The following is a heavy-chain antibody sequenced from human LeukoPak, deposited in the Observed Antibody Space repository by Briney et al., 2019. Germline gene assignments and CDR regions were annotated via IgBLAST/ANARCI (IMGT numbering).Heavy chain of an antibody. CDR1: GYSFTSYW. CDR3: ARPECSSISCDNFDY. V-gene: IGHV5-51*01. CDR2: IYPGDSDT. D-gene: IGHD2-2*01. Sequence: GESLKISCQGSGYSFTSYWIGWVRQMPGKGLEWMGIIYPGDSDTRYSPSFQGQVTISADKSISTAYLQWSSLKASDTAMYYCARPECSSISCDNFDYWGQGTLVTVSS. J-gene: IGHJ4*02.